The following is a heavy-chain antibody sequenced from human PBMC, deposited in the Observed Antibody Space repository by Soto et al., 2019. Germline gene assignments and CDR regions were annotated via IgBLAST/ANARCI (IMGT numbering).Heavy chain of an antibody. J-gene: IGHJ5*01. CDR2: VSNDGNRK. D-gene: IGHD3-22*01. CDR3: ARWVGGSMYDNSGKYDS. V-gene: IGHV3-30*03. Sequence: QVQLVESGGGVVQPGRSLRLTCAAFGFTFSDSGMHWVRQAPGKGLEWVALVSNDGNRKYYADSVKGRFTISRDNSENTLYLQMNSLRAEDTAVYYCARWVGGSMYDNSGKYDSWGQGTLVTVSS. CDR1: GFTFSDSG.